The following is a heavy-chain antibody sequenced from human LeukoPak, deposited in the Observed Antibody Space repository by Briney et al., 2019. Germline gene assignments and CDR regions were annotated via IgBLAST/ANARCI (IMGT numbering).Heavy chain of an antibody. Sequence: GASVKVSCKASGYTFTSYGISGVRQAPGQGLKWMGWISAYNGNTNYAQKLQGRVTMTTDTSTSTAYMELRSLRSDDTAVYYCARDPGRITIFGVVYPYYFDYWGQGTLVTVSS. V-gene: IGHV1-18*01. CDR1: GYTFTSYG. CDR3: ARDPGRITIFGVVYPYYFDY. D-gene: IGHD3-3*01. J-gene: IGHJ4*02. CDR2: ISAYNGNT.